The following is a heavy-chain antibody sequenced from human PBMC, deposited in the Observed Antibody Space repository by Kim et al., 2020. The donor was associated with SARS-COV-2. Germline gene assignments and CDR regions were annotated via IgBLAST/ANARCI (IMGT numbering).Heavy chain of an antibody. Sequence: TDNPALGSRVPISVDTSKNQFSLKLSSVTAADTAVYYCAGTARGANFDYWGRGALVTVSS. D-gene: IGHD1-26*01. CDR3: AGTARGANFDY. J-gene: IGHJ4*02. V-gene: IGHV4-4*09.